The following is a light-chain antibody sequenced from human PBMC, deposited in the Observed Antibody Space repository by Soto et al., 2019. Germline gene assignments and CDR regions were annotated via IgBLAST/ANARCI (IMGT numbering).Light chain of an antibody. V-gene: IGKV3-15*01. CDR1: ESISRN. CDR3: QQYINWPPLT. J-gene: IGKJ3*01. CDR2: GAS. Sequence: EIVMTQSPATLSVSPGERVTLSCRASESISRNLAWYQQKPGQAPRLLIYGASSRDTGVPARFSGGGSGTELTLTISTLQSEDSPVYFCQQYINWPPLTFGPGTKVDV.